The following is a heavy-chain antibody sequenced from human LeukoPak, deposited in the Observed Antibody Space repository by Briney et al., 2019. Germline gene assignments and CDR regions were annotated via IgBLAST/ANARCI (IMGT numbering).Heavy chain of an antibody. J-gene: IGHJ6*02. CDR3: AKEGYCSGGSCYLSMDV. V-gene: IGHV3-33*06. D-gene: IGHD2-15*01. CDR1: GFTFSSYG. CDR2: IWYDGSNK. Sequence: HSGGSPRLSCAASGFTFSSYGMHSVRQAPGKGLEWVAVIWYDGSNKYYADSVKGRFTISRDNSKNTLYLQMDSLRAEDTAVYYCAKEGYCSGGSCYLSMDVWGQGTTVTVSS.